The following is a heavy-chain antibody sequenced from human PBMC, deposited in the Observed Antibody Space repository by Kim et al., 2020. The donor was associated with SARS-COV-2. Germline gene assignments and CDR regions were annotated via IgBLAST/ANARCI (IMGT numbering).Heavy chain of an antibody. V-gene: IGHV3-30*01. J-gene: IGHJ3*02. CDR3: ARDRRRIAVAGAFDI. D-gene: IGHD6-19*01. Sequence: SVKGRFTISRDNSKNTLYLKMNSLRAEDTAVYYCARDRRRIAVAGAFDIWGQGTMVTVSS.